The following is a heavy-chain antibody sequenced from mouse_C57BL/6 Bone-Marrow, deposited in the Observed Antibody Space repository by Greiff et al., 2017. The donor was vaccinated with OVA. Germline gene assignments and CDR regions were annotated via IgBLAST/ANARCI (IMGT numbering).Heavy chain of an antibody. CDR1: GYTFTSYW. J-gene: IGHJ2*01. CDR2: IGPSDSYN. D-gene: IGHD2-2*01. CDR3: ALWLRHY. V-gene: IGHV1-59*01. Sequence: QVQLQQPGAELVRPGTSVKLSCKASGYTFTSYWMHWVKQRPGQGLEWIGVIGPSDSYNNYNQKFKGKATLTVDPSSGTAYMQLSSLTSEDSAVYYCALWLRHYWGQGTTLTVSS.